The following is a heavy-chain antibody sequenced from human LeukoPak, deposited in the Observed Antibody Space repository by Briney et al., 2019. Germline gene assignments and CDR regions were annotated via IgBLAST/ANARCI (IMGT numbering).Heavy chain of an antibody. D-gene: IGHD1-1*01. CDR1: GFSFRSYS. Sequence: GGSLRLSCAASGFSFRSYSMDWVRLAPGKGLEWFSSITGSSSYISYADSVKGRFTISRDNAENSLFLQMNSLRPEDTAVYFCARDRLEGGETFDSWGQGTLVTVSS. V-gene: IGHV3-21*01. J-gene: IGHJ4*02. CDR2: ITGSSSYI. CDR3: ARDRLEGGETFDS.